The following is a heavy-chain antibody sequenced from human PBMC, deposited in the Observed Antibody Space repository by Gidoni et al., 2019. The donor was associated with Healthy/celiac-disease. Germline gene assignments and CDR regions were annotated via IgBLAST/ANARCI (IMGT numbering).Heavy chain of an antibody. CDR3: AKDLTGGMIALFDY. V-gene: IGHV3-23*01. CDR1: GFTFRSYA. J-gene: IGHJ4*02. CDR2: ISGSGGST. Sequence: EVQLLESGGGLVQPGGSLRLSCSASGFTFRSYAMSWVRQAPGKGLEWVSAISGSGGSTYYADSVKGRFTISRDNSKNTLYLQMNSLRAEDTAVYYCAKDLTGGMIALFDYWGQGTLVTVSS. D-gene: IGHD7-27*01.